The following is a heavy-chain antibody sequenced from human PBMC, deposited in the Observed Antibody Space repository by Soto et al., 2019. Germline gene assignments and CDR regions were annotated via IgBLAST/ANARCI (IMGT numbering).Heavy chain of an antibody. D-gene: IGHD6-25*01. CDR2: IFHTGGP. CDR3: ARVFSSGSGWMYYFDF. V-gene: IGHV4-4*02. J-gene: IGHJ4*02. Sequence: QVQLQESGPGLVKPSETLSLTCTVSSDSIAGENWWSWVRQPPGMGLEWIGEIFHTGGPNYNPSHNRRVTMKVDKSKNQFSLKLISATAADTAVYYCARVFSSGSGWMYYFDFWGQGTLVSVSS. CDR1: SDSIAGENW.